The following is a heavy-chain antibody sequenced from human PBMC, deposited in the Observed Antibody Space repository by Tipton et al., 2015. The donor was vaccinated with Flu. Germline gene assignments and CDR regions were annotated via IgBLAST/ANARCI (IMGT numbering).Heavy chain of an antibody. D-gene: IGHD2-21*01. Sequence: LRLSCEVSGSSISSDYYWGWIRQTPGKGLEWIGSMYRSGSTYSNPSLQSRLTISLDTSKNEFSLKIHSVAAADTAVYYCASGTLLLFNFWGQGILVTVSS. CDR1: GSSISSDYY. V-gene: IGHV4-38-2*01. J-gene: IGHJ4*02. CDR3: ASGTLLLFNF. CDR2: MYRSGST.